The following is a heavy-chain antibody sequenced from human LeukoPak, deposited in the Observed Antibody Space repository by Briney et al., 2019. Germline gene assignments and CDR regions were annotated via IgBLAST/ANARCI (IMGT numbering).Heavy chain of an antibody. CDR2: ISSSSSYI. CDR1: GFTFSSYS. V-gene: IGHV3-21*01. J-gene: IGHJ6*03. CDR3: ARSPTVTTPYYYYMDV. D-gene: IGHD4-17*01. Sequence: GGSLRLSRAASGFTFSSYSMNWVRQAPGKGLEWVSSISSSSSYIYYADSVKGRFTISRDNAKNSLYLQMNSLRAEDTAVYYCARSPTVTTPYYYYMDVWGKGTTVTVSS.